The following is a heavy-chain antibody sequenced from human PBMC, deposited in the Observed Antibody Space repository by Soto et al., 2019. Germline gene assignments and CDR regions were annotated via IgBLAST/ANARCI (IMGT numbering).Heavy chain of an antibody. J-gene: IGHJ6*02. CDR2: ISGSGDDT. CDR3: AKVYRYSSGWSYYAPEYYYYGMDV. V-gene: IGHV3-23*01. D-gene: IGHD6-19*01. Sequence: EVQLLESGGGLVQPGGSLRLSCAASGFTFSTYALSWVRQSPGTGLEWVSAISGSGDDTYYTHSVKGRFTISRDNSKNTLSLQMDSLRVEDTATYYCAKVYRYSSGWSYYAPEYYYYGMDVWGQGTTVTVSS. CDR1: GFTFSTYA.